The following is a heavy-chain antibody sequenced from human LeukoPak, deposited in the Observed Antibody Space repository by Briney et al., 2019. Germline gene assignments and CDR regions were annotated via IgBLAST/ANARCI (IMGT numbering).Heavy chain of an antibody. J-gene: IGHJ4*02. CDR1: GFTFSSYE. V-gene: IGHV3-48*03. CDR2: ISSSGSPI. Sequence: GGSLRLSCTASGFTFSSYEMNWVRQAPGKGLEWVSDISSSGSPIYYADSVKGRFTVSRDDAKNSLYLQMSSLRAEDTAVYYCARTMAFWGQGTLVAVSS. D-gene: IGHD5-24*01. CDR3: ARTMAF.